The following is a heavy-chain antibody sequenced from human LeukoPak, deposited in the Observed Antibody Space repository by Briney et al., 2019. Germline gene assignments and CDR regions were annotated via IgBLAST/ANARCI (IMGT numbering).Heavy chain of an antibody. D-gene: IGHD5-18*01. Sequence: PGGSLRLSCTASGFTFSNYNMNWVRQAPGKGLEWVSSISGRSSSIHYADSVKGRFTISRDNAKNLLYLQMNSLRGEDTAVYYCARDGHSYGLFDYWGQGTLVAVSS. CDR1: GFTFSNYN. J-gene: IGHJ4*02. CDR2: ISGRSSSI. V-gene: IGHV3-21*06. CDR3: ARDGHSYGLFDY.